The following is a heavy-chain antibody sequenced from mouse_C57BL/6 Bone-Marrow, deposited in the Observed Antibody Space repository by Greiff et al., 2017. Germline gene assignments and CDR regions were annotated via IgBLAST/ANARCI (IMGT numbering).Heavy chain of an antibody. Sequence: QVQLQQPGAELVRPGSSVKLSCKASGYTFTSYWMHWVKQRPIQGLEWIGNIDPSDSETHYNQKFKDKATLTVDKSSSTAYMQLSSLTSEDSAVYYWARPIYDGYYWYFDVWGTGTTVTVSS. CDR2: IDPSDSET. V-gene: IGHV1-52*01. D-gene: IGHD2-3*01. CDR1: GYTFTSYW. J-gene: IGHJ1*03. CDR3: ARPIYDGYYWYFDV.